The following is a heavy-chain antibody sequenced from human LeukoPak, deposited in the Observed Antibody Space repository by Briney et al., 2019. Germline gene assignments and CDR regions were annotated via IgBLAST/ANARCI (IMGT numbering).Heavy chain of an antibody. CDR3: ARVGGQWLVRHWFDP. J-gene: IGHJ5*02. Sequence: SETLSLTCAVYGGSFSGYYWSWIRQPPGKGLEWIGEINHSGSTNYNPSLKSRVTTSVDTSKNQFSLKLISVTAADTAVYYCARVGGQWLVRHWFDPWGQGTLVTVSS. V-gene: IGHV4-34*01. CDR2: INHSGST. CDR1: GGSFSGYY. D-gene: IGHD6-19*01.